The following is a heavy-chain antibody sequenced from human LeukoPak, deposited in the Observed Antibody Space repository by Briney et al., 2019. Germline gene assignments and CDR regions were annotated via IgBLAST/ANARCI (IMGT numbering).Heavy chain of an antibody. Sequence: GGSMRLSCAASGFTFSSNEMNWVRQAPGKGLEWISYISSSGQTIYYTDSVKGRITISRDNAKNSLYLQMNSLRAEDTAVYYCARHSGGDAFDIWGQGTMVTVSS. CDR2: ISSSGQTI. J-gene: IGHJ3*02. CDR3: ARHSGGDAFDI. V-gene: IGHV3-48*03. CDR1: GFTFSSNE. D-gene: IGHD6-19*01.